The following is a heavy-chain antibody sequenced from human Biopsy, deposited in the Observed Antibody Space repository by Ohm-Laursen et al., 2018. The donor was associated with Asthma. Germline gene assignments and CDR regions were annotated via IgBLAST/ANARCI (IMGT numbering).Heavy chain of an antibody. D-gene: IGHD3-16*01. Sequence: TLSLTCTFSGGSINSDYWSWIRQPPGKGLEWSGLSSYSGFRKYNPSLKSRVTISVDTSKNQLSLNLTSAIAADTAVYYCARDQGDSKFDYWGQGILVTVSS. CDR1: GGSINSDY. V-gene: IGHV4-59*01. CDR2: SSYSGFR. CDR3: ARDQGDSKFDY. J-gene: IGHJ4*02.